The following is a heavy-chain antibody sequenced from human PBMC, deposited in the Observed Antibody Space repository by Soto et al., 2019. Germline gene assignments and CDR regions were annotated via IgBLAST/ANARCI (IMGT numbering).Heavy chain of an antibody. CDR1: GFTFSEYG. J-gene: IGHJ6*02. CDR2: ISSSSSYI. D-gene: IGHD3-3*01. CDR3: AGGGPNYDFWSGYYMSV. Sequence: SLRLSCAASGFTFSEYGMNWVRQAPGKGLEWVSSISSSSSYIYYADSVKGRFTISRDNAKNSLYLQMNSLRAEDTAVYYCAGGGPNYDFWSGYYMSVWGQGTTVTVS. V-gene: IGHV3-21*01.